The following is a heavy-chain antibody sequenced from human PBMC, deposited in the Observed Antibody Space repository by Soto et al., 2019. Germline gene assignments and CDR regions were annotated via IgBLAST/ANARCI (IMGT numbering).Heavy chain of an antibody. Sequence: QVQLVQSGAEVKKPGSSVKVSCKTSGGTFSSYTVNWVRQAPGQGPEWMGRIIPILGKPNYARKFQGRVTITADTSTSTAYMEVTSLRSEDTAVYYCATDVDLPYEFWGQGTLVTVS. J-gene: IGHJ4*02. CDR3: ATDVDLPYEF. CDR2: IIPILGKP. CDR1: GGTFSSYT. D-gene: IGHD3-16*01. V-gene: IGHV1-69*02.